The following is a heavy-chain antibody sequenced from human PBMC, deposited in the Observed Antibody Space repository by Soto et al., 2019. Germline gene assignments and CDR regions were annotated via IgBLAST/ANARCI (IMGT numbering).Heavy chain of an antibody. CDR1: NASITSSGYY. J-gene: IGHJ4*02. CDR2: IYHSGST. D-gene: IGHD3-3*01. CDR3: ARTSGPYHVPDY. Sequence: QVQLQESGPRLVEDSQTLSLTYTVSNASITSSGYYWSWVRQPPGKRLEWIGYIYHSGSTFYSPSLQSRLTMSVDTSKNQFSLTLRSVTVADTAAYHCARTSGPYHVPDYWGQGTLVTVSS. V-gene: IGHV4-31*03.